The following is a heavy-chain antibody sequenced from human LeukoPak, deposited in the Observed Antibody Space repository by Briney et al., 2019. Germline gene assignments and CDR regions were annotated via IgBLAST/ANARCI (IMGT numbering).Heavy chain of an antibody. CDR2: LTPGGDNDI. V-gene: IGHV3-21*06. CDR3: VRDAYGAHFDY. J-gene: IGHJ4*02. D-gene: IGHD2-21*01. CDR1: GFTSSIHT. Sequence: GGSLRLSGIASGFTSSIHTMNWVRQVQGRGREWVSTLTPGGDNDIHYADSVKGRFTISRDNSKNSLYLQMNSLRADDTAVYYCVRDAYGAHFDYWGQGTLVTVSS.